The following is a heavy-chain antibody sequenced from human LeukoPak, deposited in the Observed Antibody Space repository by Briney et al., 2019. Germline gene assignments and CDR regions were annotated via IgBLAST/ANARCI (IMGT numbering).Heavy chain of an antibody. Sequence: GGSLRLSCAASGFTFSSYGMHWVRQAPGKGLEWVAFIRYDGSNKYYADSVKGRFTISRDNSKNTLYLQMNSLRAEDTAVYYCAKKDFWSGYYGSSRGQGTLVTVSS. CDR1: GFTFSSYG. D-gene: IGHD3-3*01. V-gene: IGHV3-30*02. J-gene: IGHJ4*02. CDR3: AKKDFWSGYYGSS. CDR2: IRYDGSNK.